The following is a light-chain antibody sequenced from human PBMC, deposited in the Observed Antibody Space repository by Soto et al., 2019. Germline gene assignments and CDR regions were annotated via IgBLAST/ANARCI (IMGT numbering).Light chain of an antibody. Sequence: EIVLPQSPATLSLSPGERSTLSCMASQSVSSYLAWCQQKPGQAPRLLIYDASNTATGIPARFSGSGSGTDFTLTISSLEPEDFAVYYCQQRSNWTLTFGGGTKVDIK. CDR1: QSVSSY. V-gene: IGKV3-11*01. J-gene: IGKJ4*01. CDR2: DAS. CDR3: QQRSNWTLT.